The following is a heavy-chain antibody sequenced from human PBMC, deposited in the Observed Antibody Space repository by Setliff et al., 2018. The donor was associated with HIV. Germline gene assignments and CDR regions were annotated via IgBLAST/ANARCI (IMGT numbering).Heavy chain of an antibody. J-gene: IGHJ4*02. V-gene: IGHV3-48*04. CDR3: AREEISYYFDY. Sequence: GGSLRLSCAASGFTFSSYGMNWVRQAPGKGLEWVSFIGGHGSIIHYADSVKGRFIISRDNAKNSLYLQMNSLRAEDTAVYYCAREEISYYFDYWGQGTLVTVSS. CDR2: IGGHGSII. CDR1: GFTFSSYG.